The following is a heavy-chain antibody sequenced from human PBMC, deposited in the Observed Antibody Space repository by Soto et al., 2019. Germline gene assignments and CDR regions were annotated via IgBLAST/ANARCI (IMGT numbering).Heavy chain of an antibody. V-gene: IGHV4-59*01. J-gene: IGHJ6*02. CDR1: GGSISSYY. D-gene: IGHD6-6*01. CDR3: ARGQQLARDYYYGMDV. Sequence: PLETLSLTCTVSGGSISSYYWSWIRQPPGKGLEWIGYIYYSGSTNYNPSLKSRVTISVDTSKNQFSLKLSSVTAADTAVYYCARGQQLARDYYYGMDVRGQGTTVTVSS. CDR2: IYYSGST.